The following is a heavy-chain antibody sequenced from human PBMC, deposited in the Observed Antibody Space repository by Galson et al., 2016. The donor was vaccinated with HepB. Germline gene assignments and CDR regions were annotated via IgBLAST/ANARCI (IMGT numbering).Heavy chain of an antibody. CDR3: ARDSWEVNAFDI. D-gene: IGHD1-26*01. V-gene: IGHV3-33*01. CDR1: GFTFSPYG. Sequence: SLRLSCAASGFTFSPYGMNWVRQAPGKGLQWVAIIWYAGSIKYYADSVRGRFSISRDNSKNTLYLQMNSLRAEDTAVYYCARDSWEVNAFDIWGQGTMVTVSS. J-gene: IGHJ3*02. CDR2: IWYAGSIK.